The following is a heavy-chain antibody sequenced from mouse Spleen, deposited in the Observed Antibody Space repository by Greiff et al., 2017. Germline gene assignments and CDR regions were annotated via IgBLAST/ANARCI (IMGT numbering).Heavy chain of an antibody. Sequence: QVQLQQPGAELVKPGASVKLSCKASGYTFTSYWMHWVKQRPGQGLEWIGMVHPNSGSTNYNEKFKSKATLTVDKSSSTAYMQLSILTSEDSAVYYCARDLRPCAMDYWGQGTSVTVSS. V-gene: IGHV1-64*01. CDR2: VHPNSGST. D-gene: IGHD1-2*01. CDR1: GYTFTSYW. J-gene: IGHJ4*01. CDR3: ARDLRPCAMDY.